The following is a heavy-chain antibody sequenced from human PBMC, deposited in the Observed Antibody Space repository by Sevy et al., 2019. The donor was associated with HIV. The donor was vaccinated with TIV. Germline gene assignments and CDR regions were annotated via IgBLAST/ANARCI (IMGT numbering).Heavy chain of an antibody. D-gene: IGHD1-26*01. CDR1: GFTFSSYA. CDR2: ISYEGSNK. CDR3: ARVEWGLLGGGSIDY. Sequence: GGSLRLSCAASGFTFSSYAMHWVRQAPGKGLEWVAVISYEGSNKYYKDSVKGRFTIARDISKNTLYLQMNSLRAGDTAVYYCARVEWGLLGGGSIDYWGQGTLVTVSS. J-gene: IGHJ4*02. V-gene: IGHV3-30-3*01.